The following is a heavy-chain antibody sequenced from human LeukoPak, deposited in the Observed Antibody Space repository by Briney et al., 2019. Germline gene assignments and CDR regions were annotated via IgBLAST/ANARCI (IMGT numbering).Heavy chain of an antibody. D-gene: IGHD6-13*01. Sequence: PSETLSLTCTVSGGSVSSYYWSWIRQPPGKGLEWIGYIYYSGSTIYNPSLKSRVTISLDTSKNQFSLKLSSVTAADTAVYYCARTLGPIAAAGTRLHFDYWGQGTLVTISS. V-gene: IGHV4-59*02. CDR2: IYYSGST. CDR1: GGSVSSYY. J-gene: IGHJ4*02. CDR3: ARTLGPIAAAGTRLHFDY.